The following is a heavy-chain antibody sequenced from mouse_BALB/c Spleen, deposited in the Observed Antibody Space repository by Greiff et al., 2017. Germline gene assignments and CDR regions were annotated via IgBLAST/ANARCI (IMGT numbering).Heavy chain of an antibody. Sequence: EVKVVESGGGLVKPGGSLKLSCAASGFTFSDYYMYWVRQTPEKRLEWVATISDGGSYTYYPDSVKGRFTISRDNAKNNLYLQMSSLKSEDTAMYYCARDGNYYQYFDVWGAGTTVTVSS. CDR1: GFTFSDYY. V-gene: IGHV5-4*02. CDR3: ARDGNYYQYFDV. CDR2: ISDGGSYT. D-gene: IGHD2-1*01. J-gene: IGHJ1*01.